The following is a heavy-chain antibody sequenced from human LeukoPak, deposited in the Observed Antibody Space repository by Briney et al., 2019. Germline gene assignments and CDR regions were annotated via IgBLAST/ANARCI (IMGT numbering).Heavy chain of an antibody. D-gene: IGHD3/OR15-3a*01. CDR1: GFTFSNCW. CDR3: ANFGRY. J-gene: IGHJ4*02. CDR2: INQDGSAK. Sequence: GGSLRLSCAASGFTFSNCWMSWVRQAPGKGLEWVANINQDGSAKQYVGSVKGRFSISRDNAKNSLFLQMNSLRAEDTAVYYCANFGRYWGQGTLVTVSS. V-gene: IGHV3-7*03.